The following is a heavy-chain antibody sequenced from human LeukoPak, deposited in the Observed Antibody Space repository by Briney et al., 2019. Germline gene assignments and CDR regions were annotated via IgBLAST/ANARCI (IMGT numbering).Heavy chain of an antibody. CDR1: GFTVSSNF. CDR3: ARHRGYCSGGSCTTWYFDY. D-gene: IGHD2-15*01. J-gene: IGHJ4*02. V-gene: IGHV4-39*01. Sequence: PGGSLRLSCAASGFTVSSNFMSWVRQSPGKGLEWIGSIYYSGRTYYNPSLKSRVTISADTSKNQFSLKLSSVTAADTAVYYCARHRGYCSGGSCTTWYFDYWGQGTLVTVSS. CDR2: IYYSGRT.